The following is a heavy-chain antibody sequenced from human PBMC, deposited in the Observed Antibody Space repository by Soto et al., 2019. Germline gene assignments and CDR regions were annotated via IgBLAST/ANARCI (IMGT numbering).Heavy chain of an antibody. D-gene: IGHD2-2*01. CDR1: GYSFTSYW. CDR3: AXFQYQLLTGRYYYGMDV. CDR2: IDPSDSYT. V-gene: IGHV5-10-1*01. J-gene: IGHJ6*02. Sequence: GESLKISCKGSGYSFTSYWISWVRQMPGKGLEWMGRIDPSDSYTNYSPSFQGHVTISADKSISTAYLQWSSLKASDTAMYYCAXFQYQLLTGRYYYGMDVWGQGATVTVSS.